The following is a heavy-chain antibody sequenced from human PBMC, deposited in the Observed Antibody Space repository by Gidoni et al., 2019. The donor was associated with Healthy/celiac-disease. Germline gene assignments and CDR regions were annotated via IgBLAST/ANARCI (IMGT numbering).Heavy chain of an antibody. D-gene: IGHD2-21*02. CDR2: IAYDGSNK. V-gene: IGHV3-30*18. CDR1: GFTFSSYG. CDR3: AKDQAPRWVTARYYYYGMDV. Sequence: QVQLVESGGGVVQPGRSLRLSCAASGFTFSSYGMHWVRQAPGKGLEWVAVIAYDGSNKYYADSVKGRFTISRDNSKNTLYLQMNSLRAEDTAVYYCAKDQAPRWVTARYYYYGMDVWGQGTTVTVSS. J-gene: IGHJ6*02.